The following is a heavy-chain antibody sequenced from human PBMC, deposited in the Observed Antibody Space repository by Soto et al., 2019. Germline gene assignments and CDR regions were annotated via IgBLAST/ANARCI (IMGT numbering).Heavy chain of an antibody. CDR2: IKHTGDA. Sequence: QVHLQESGPGLVKPSETLSLTCAVSGDSIKTETWWSWLRQLPGTGLEWIGEIKHTGDANANPALRSRVSMSVDRTKNQFFLNLRSVSAADTAVYFWAREGRLHWFEAWGQGTLVTVSS. V-gene: IGHV4-4*02. CDR3: AREGRLHWFEA. J-gene: IGHJ5*01. CDR1: GDSIKTETW.